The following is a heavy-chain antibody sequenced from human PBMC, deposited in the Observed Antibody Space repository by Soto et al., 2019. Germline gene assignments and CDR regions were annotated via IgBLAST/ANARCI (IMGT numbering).Heavy chain of an antibody. CDR3: AHRRLYYYGSGTYYPPAFDV. CDR1: GFAISTIGVC. J-gene: IGHJ3*01. V-gene: IGHV2-5*01. CDR2: IYWNDDK. D-gene: IGHD3-10*01. Sequence: SCPTLVDPTHTLTLTCTFSGFAISTIGVCVGWIREPPGKALDWLVLIYWNDDKRYSPSLKSRLTITKDTSRNQVVLTMTNMDPVDTATYYCAHRRLYYYGSGTYYPPAFDVWGQGTMVTVSS.